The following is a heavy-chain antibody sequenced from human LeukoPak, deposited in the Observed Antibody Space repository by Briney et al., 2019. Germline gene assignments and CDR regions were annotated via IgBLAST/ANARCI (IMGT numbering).Heavy chain of an antibody. J-gene: IGHJ4*02. CDR2: IIPIFGTA. D-gene: IGHD2-15*01. CDR3: ARGGVVVAGHFDY. V-gene: IGHV1-69*13. Sequence: SVKVSCKASGGTFSSYAISWVRQAPGQGLEWMGGIIPIFGTANYAQKFQGRVTITADESTSTAYMELGSLRSEDTAVYYCARGGVVVAGHFDYWGQGTLVTVSS. CDR1: GGTFSSYA.